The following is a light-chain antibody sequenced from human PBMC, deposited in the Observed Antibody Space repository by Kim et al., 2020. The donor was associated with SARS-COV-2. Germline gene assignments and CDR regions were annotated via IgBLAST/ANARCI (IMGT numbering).Light chain of an antibody. Sequence: VSPGERATLSCRASQSVSSNLAWYQQKPGQAPRLLIYDASNRATGIPARFSGSGSGTDFTLTISSLEPEDFAVYYCQQRANWPITFGQGTRLEIK. CDR1: QSVSSN. CDR3: QQRANWPIT. J-gene: IGKJ5*01. CDR2: DAS. V-gene: IGKV3-11*01.